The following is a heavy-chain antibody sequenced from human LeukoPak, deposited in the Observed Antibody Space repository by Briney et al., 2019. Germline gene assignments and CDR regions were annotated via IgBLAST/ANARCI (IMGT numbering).Heavy chain of an antibody. CDR2: IKSKTDGGTT. V-gene: IGHV3-15*01. CDR3: TTERPYYYDSSGYYTEFDP. D-gene: IGHD3-22*01. J-gene: IGHJ5*02. CDR1: GFTFSSYA. Sequence: PGGSLRLSCAASGFTFSSYAMHWVRQAPGKGLEWVGRIKSKTDGGTTDYAAPVKGRFTISRDDSKNTLYLQMNSLKTEDTAVYYCTTERPYYYDSSGYYTEFDPWGQGTLVTVSS.